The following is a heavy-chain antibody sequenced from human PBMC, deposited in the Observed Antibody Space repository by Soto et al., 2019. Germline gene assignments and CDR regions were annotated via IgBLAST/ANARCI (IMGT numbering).Heavy chain of an antibody. D-gene: IGHD3-3*01. CDR2: IIPIFGTA. V-gene: IGHV1-69*13. CDR1: GGTFSSYA. CDR3: ARSALEWFGDYYYYGMDV. Sequence: SVKVSCTASGGTFSSYAISWVRQAPGQGLEWMGGIIPIFGTANYAQKFQGRVTITADESTSTAYMELSSLRSEDTAVYYCARSALEWFGDYYYYGMDVWGQGTTVTVSS. J-gene: IGHJ6*02.